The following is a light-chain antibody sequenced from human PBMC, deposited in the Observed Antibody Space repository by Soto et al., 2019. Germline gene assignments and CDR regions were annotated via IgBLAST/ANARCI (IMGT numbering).Light chain of an antibody. V-gene: IGLV2-14*01. CDR1: SSDVGGYNY. CDR3: SSYTSSSTV. J-gene: IGLJ2*01. Sequence: QSALTQPASVSGSPGQSITISCTGISSDVGGYNYVSWYQQHPGKAPKLMIYDVSNRPSGVSNRFSGSKSGNTASLTISGLQAADEADYYCSSYTSSSTVFGGGTKPTVL. CDR2: DVS.